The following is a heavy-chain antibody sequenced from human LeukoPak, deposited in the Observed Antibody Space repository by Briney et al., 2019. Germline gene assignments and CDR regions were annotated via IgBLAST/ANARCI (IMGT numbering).Heavy chain of an antibody. CDR2: IHYTGST. V-gene: IGHV4-59*08. CDR3: ARHSSSWYPDY. Sequence: SETLSLTCTVSGGSIRSYYWSWVRQPPGKGLEWNGYIHYTGSTNYNPTLKNRTTISVDTSKNQFSLQLSSVTATDTAVYFCARHSSSWYPDYWGQGTLVTVSS. CDR1: GGSIRSYY. D-gene: IGHD6-13*01. J-gene: IGHJ4*02.